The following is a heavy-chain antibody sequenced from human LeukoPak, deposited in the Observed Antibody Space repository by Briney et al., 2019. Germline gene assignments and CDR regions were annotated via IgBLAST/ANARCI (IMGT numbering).Heavy chain of an antibody. Sequence: GGSLRLSCAASGFTFSSYGMHWVRQAPGKGLEWVAVISYDGSNKYYADSVKGRFTISRDNSKNTLYLQMNSLRAEDTAVYYCARAQYYYDSSGYYYEAPDYWGQGTLVTVSS. CDR1: GFTFSSYG. J-gene: IGHJ4*02. V-gene: IGHV3-30*03. CDR3: ARAQYYYDSSGYYYEAPDY. D-gene: IGHD3-22*01. CDR2: ISYDGSNK.